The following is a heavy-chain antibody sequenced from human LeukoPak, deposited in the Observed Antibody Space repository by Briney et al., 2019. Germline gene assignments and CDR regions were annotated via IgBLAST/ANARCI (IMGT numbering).Heavy chain of an antibody. V-gene: IGHV3-33*01. CDR1: GFIFSNYG. J-gene: IGHJ4*02. CDR3: AREWGRIAVAGGPGY. Sequence: GGSLRLSCEVSGFIFSNYGMHWVRQAPGKGLEWVALIWYDGRTKFHADSVRGRFTISRDSSANTLYLQMSSLRVEDTAVYYCAREWGRIAVAGGPGYWGQGALVTVSS. D-gene: IGHD6-19*01. CDR2: IWYDGRTK.